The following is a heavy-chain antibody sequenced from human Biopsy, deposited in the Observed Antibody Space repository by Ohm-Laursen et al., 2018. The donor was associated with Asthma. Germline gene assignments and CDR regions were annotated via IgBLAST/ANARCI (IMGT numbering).Heavy chain of an antibody. J-gene: IGHJ6*02. CDR2: GMPVLGTP. D-gene: IGHD5-12*01. CDR3: ARGYSGSDRIVYYYSGLEV. CDR1: GDSFSNYA. Sequence: GATEKISCKSSGDSFSNYAISWARQAPGQGLEWMVGGMPVLGTPDHAQMFEGRVTITADESTSTAYMELSSLSSEDTAVYYCARGYSGSDRIVYYYSGLEVWGQGTTVTVSS. V-gene: IGHV1-69*13.